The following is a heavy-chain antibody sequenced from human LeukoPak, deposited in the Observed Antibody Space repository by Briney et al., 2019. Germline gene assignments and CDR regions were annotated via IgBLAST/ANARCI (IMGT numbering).Heavy chain of an antibody. CDR2: ISTSGGST. D-gene: IGHD5-18*01. CDR3: AKDSGWIQFID. CDR1: GFTFSSYS. J-gene: IGHJ4*02. Sequence: GGSLTLSCAGSGFTFSSYSMNWVRQAPGKGLEWVSAISTSGGSTYYADSVKGRFIISRDNSKHTMYLQMNSLRAEDTGVYCAKDSGWIQFIDWGQGTPVTGSS. V-gene: IGHV3-23*01.